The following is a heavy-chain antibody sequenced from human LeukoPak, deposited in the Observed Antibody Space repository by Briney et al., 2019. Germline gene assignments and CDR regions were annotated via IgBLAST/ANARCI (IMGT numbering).Heavy chain of an antibody. CDR2: ISYDGSNK. Sequence: QPGGSLRLSCTASGFTFSSYGMHWVRQAPGKGLEWVAVISYDGSNKYYADSVKGRFTISRDNSKNTLYLQMNSLRAEDTAVYYCAKGESSSGLWGQGTLVTVSS. V-gene: IGHV3-30*18. CDR1: GFTFSSYG. CDR3: AKGESSSGL. D-gene: IGHD3-22*01. J-gene: IGHJ4*02.